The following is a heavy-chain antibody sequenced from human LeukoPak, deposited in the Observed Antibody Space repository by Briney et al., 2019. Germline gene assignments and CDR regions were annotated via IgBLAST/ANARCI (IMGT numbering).Heavy chain of an antibody. CDR3: ARVAYFDSGGYYYYFDY. CDR2: IYYSGST. Sequence: SETLSLTCSVSGDSISGSTSFWGWIRQPPGKGLEWIGTIYYSGSTYYNPSLKSRVTISVDTSKNQFSLKLSSVTAADTAVYYCARVAYFDSGGYYYYFDYWGQGTLVTVSS. V-gene: IGHV4-39*01. CDR1: GDSISGSTSF. J-gene: IGHJ4*02. D-gene: IGHD3-22*01.